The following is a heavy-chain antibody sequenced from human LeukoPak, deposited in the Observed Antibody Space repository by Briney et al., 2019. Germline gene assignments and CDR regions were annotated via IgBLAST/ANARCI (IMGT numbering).Heavy chain of an antibody. V-gene: IGHV4-34*01. CDR3: VVGIAAAVDY. CDR2: INHSGST. CDR1: GGSFSGYY. D-gene: IGHD6-13*01. Sequence: PSETLSLTCAVYGGSFSGYYWSWIRQPPGKGLEWIGEINHSGSTNYNPSLKSRVTISVDTSKNQFSLKLSSVTAADTAVYYCVVGIAAAVDYWGQGTLVTVSS. J-gene: IGHJ4*02.